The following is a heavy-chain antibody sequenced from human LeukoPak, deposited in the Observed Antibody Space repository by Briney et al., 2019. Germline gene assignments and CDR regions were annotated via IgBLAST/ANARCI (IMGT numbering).Heavy chain of an antibody. CDR1: GFTFSSYA. J-gene: IGHJ4*02. V-gene: IGHV3-30-3*01. CDR2: ISYDGSNK. CDR3: GTVTTGY. Sequence: GRSLRHSCAASGFTFSSYAMHWVRQAPGKGLEWVAVISYDGSNKYYADSVKGRFTISRDNSKNTLYLQMNSLRAEDTAVYYCGTVTTGYWGQGTLVTVSS. D-gene: IGHD4-17*01.